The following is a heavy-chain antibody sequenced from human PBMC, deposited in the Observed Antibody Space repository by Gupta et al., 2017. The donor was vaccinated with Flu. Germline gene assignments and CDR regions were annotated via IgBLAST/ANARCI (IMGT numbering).Heavy chain of an antibody. CDR2: ISHDGSKK. V-gene: IGHV3-30*18. CDR3: AKGAYSGYEFSEVYYFDT. D-gene: IGHD5-12*01. J-gene: IGHJ4*02. Sequence: QVHLEESGGGVAQSGRSLRLSCEASGFPFNNFGMHWVRQAPGRGLEWVAFISHDGSKKDFPDSVKGRFTASRDNSKGTLFLQMNSLRVDDTAVYFCAKGAYSGYEFSEVYYFDTWGQGTQVTVSS. CDR1: GFPFNNFG.